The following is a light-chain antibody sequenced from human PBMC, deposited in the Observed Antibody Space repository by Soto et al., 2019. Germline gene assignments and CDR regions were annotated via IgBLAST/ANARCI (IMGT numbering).Light chain of an antibody. CDR3: QQYGSPNT. CDR1: QSVSSSY. Sequence: SPGERATLSCRASQSVSSSYLAWYQQKPGQAPRLLIYGASSRATGIPDRFSGSGSGTDFTLTISRLEPEDFAVYYCQQYGSPNTFGQGTRLEI. J-gene: IGKJ5*01. V-gene: IGKV3-20*01. CDR2: GAS.